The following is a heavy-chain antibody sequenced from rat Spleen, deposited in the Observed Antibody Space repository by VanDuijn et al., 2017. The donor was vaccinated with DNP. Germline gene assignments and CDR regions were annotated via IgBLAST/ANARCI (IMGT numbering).Heavy chain of an antibody. CDR2: INTYTGKP. CDR1: GYTFTDYA. CDR3: AREGLNSGYYFDY. V-gene: IGHV9-4*01. J-gene: IGHJ2*01. D-gene: IGHD4-3*01. Sequence: QVQLQQSGAELAKPGSSVKISCKASGYTFTDYAMHWVKQAPGKGLKWMGWINTYTGKPTYADDFKGRFVFSLEASASTANLQISNLKNEDTATYFCAREGLNSGYYFDYWGQGVMVTVSS.